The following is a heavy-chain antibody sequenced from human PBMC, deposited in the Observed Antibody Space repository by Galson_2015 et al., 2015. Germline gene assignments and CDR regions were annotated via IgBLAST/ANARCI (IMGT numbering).Heavy chain of an antibody. CDR3: AKGIASDFRSPHDY. Sequence: SLRLSCAVSGFTFSSYAMSWVRQAPGKGLEWVSLITASGGSPYYADSAKRRFTISRDNSKNTLYLQMSSLRAEDTAMYFCAKGIASDFRSPHDYPGQGTLFPPS. CDR1: GFTFSSYA. V-gene: IGHV3-23*01. D-gene: IGHD3/OR15-3a*01. J-gene: IGHJ4*02. CDR2: ITASGGSP.